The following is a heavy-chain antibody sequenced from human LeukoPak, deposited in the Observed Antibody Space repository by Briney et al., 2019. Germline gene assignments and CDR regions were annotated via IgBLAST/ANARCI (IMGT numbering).Heavy chain of an antibody. CDR1: GFTFSSYA. J-gene: IGHJ5*02. CDR2: ISYDGSNK. Sequence: GGSLRLSCAASGFTFSSYAMHWVRQAPGKGLEWVAVISYDGSNKYYADSVKGRFTISRDNSKNTLYLQMNSLRAEDTAVYYCARDYTVPRAAIVTESWGQGTLVTVSS. CDR3: ARDYTVPRAAIVTES. D-gene: IGHD6-13*01. V-gene: IGHV3-30-3*01.